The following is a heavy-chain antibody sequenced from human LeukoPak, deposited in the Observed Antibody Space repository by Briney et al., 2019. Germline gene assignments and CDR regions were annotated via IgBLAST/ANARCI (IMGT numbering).Heavy chain of an antibody. CDR1: GYTFTSYG. CDR2: ISAYNGNT. J-gene: IGHJ4*02. D-gene: IGHD6-19*01. V-gene: IGHV1-18*01. Sequence: ASVKVSCKASGYTFTSYGISWVRQAPGQGLEWMGWISAYNGNTNYAQKLQGRVTMTTDTSTSAAYMELRSLRSDDTAVYYCARSTRWAVAGNFDYWGQGTLVTVSS. CDR3: ARSTRWAVAGNFDY.